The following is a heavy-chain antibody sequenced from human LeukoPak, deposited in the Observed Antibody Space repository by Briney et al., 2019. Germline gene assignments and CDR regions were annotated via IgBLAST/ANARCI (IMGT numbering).Heavy chain of an antibody. Sequence: ASVKVSCKASGYTFTSYGISWVRQAPGQGLEWMGWISAYNGNTNYAQKLQGRVTMTTDTSTSTAYMELRSLRSDDAAVYYCARDTAMVTAFDHWGQGTLVTVSS. J-gene: IGHJ4*02. CDR1: GYTFTSYG. CDR2: ISAYNGNT. D-gene: IGHD5-18*01. V-gene: IGHV1-18*01. CDR3: ARDTAMVTAFDH.